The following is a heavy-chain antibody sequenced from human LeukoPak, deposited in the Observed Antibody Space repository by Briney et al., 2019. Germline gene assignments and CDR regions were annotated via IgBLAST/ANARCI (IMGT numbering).Heavy chain of an antibody. CDR3: ARLGCSSTSCYRMDV. V-gene: IGHV5-51*01. Sequence: GESLKISCKGSGYNFVNHWIAWVRQMPGKGLEWMAIIYPRDSDIKYNPSFQGRVTISGDKSINTAYLQWSSLRASDTAMYYCARLGCSSTSCYRMDVWGKGTTVTVSS. D-gene: IGHD2-2*01. CDR1: GYNFVNHW. CDR2: IYPRDSDI. J-gene: IGHJ6*03.